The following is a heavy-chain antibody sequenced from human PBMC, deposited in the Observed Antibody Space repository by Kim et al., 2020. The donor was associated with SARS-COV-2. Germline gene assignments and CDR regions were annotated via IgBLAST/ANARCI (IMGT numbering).Heavy chain of an antibody. CDR2: IGSGGDSI. CDR1: GFTFSDFY. V-gene: IGHV3-11*01. J-gene: IGHJ4*02. D-gene: IGHD2-2*01. Sequence: GGSLRLSCAASGFTFSDFYMNWIRQAPGKGLEWVSYIGSGGDSIYYADSVRGRFTISRDNAKNSLYLQMNSLRAEDTAVYYCARDRCTTTSCSFHYWGQG. CDR3: ARDRCTTTSCSFHY.